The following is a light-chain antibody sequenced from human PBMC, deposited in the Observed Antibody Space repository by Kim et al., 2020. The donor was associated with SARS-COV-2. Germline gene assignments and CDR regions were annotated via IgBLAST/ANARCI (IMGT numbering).Light chain of an antibody. CDR3: QQDYSTPPS. CDR2: WAS. V-gene: IGKV4-1*01. J-gene: IGKJ2*03. CDR1: QTVLYNSNNKNY. Sequence: RCTLNCRSSQTVLYNSNNKNYLAWYQQKPGQAPKLLIFWASIRESGVSDRFSGSGSETDFTLTISSLQAEDVAVYYCQQDYSTPPSFGQGTKLEI.